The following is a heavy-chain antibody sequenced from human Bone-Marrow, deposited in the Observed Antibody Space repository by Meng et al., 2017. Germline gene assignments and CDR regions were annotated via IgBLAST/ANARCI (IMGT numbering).Heavy chain of an antibody. J-gene: IGHJ5*02. Sequence: HVQLQQCGAGRLKPSETLSLTCAVYGGAFSGYYWSWIRQPPGKGLEWIGEINHSGSTNYNPSLKSRVTISVDTSKNQFSLKLSSVTAADTAVYYCARVGVVVITPNWFDPWGQGTLVTVSS. D-gene: IGHD3-22*01. CDR1: GGAFSGYY. V-gene: IGHV4-34*01. CDR3: ARVGVVVITPNWFDP. CDR2: INHSGST.